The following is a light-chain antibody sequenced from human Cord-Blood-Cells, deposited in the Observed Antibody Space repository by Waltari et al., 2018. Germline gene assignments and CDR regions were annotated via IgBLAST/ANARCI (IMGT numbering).Light chain of an antibody. CDR2: KDS. Sequence: SYELTQPPSVSVSPGQTARITCSGDALPTQYAYLYQQNPGQAPVLVIYKDSERPSGIPERFSGSSSGTTVTLTISGVQAEDEADYYCQSADSSGTYVFGTGTKVTVL. CDR3: QSADSSGTYV. V-gene: IGLV3-25*03. CDR1: ALPTQY. J-gene: IGLJ1*01.